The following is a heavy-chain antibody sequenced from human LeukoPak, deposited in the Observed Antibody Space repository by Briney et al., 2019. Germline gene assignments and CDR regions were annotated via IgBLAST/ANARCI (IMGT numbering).Heavy chain of an antibody. CDR1: GGTFSSYA. CDR2: IIPIFGTA. Sequence: VASVKVSCKASGGTFSSYAISWVRQAPGQGLEWMGGIIPIFGTANYAQKFQGRVTITADKSTSTAYMELSSLRSEDTAVYYCARAIGGDNSGYRPFDYRGQGTLVTVSS. J-gene: IGHJ4*02. CDR3: ARAIGGDNSGYRPFDY. V-gene: IGHV1-69*06. D-gene: IGHD3-22*01.